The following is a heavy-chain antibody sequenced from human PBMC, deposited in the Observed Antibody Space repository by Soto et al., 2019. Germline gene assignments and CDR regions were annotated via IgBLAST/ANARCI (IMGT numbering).Heavy chain of an antibody. D-gene: IGHD3-3*01. CDR2: ISGTSPST. CDR1: GSTFSPYP. V-gene: IGHV3-23*01. Sequence: EVQLLESGGGLVKPGGSLRPSGEPPGSTFSPYPMIWVRQPPGKGLEWVSAISGTSPSTYYADSVQGRFSISTDSSRKTLFLQMNTLRAEDTAVYFCATRIFGVEYWGQGTLVTVSS. J-gene: IGHJ4*02. CDR3: ATRIFGVEY.